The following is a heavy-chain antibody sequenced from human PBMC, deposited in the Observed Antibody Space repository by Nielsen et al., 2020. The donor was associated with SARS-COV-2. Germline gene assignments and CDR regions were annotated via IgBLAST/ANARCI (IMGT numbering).Heavy chain of an antibody. CDR1: EFTFSSYG. CDR2: IWYDGSNK. Sequence: GESLKISCAASEFTFSSYGMHWVRQAPGKGLEWVAVIWYDGSNKYYADSVKGRFTISRDNSKNTLYLQMNSLRAEDTAVYYCARDGFGYGHGYNSYYLDYWGQGTLVTVSS. CDR3: ARDGFGYGHGYNSYYLDY. D-gene: IGHD5-24*01. V-gene: IGHV3-33*01. J-gene: IGHJ4*02.